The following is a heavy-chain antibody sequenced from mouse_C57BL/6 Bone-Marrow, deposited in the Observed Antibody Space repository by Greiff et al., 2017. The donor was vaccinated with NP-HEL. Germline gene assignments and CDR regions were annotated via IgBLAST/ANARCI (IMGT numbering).Heavy chain of an antibody. CDR1: GYTFTSYW. Sequence: QVQLQQPGAELVKPGASVKLSCKASGYTFTSYWMHWVKQRPGQGLEWIGMIHPNSGSTNYNEKFKSKATLTADKSSSTAYMQLSSLTSEDSAVYYCARQLRFGAMDYWGQGTSVTVSS. CDR2: IHPNSGST. V-gene: IGHV1-64*01. J-gene: IGHJ4*01. D-gene: IGHD3-2*02. CDR3: ARQLRFGAMDY.